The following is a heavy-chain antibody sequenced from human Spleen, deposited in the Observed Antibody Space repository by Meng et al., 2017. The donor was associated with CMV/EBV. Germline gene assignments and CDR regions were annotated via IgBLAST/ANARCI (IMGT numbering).Heavy chain of an antibody. Sequence: GESLKISCAASGFTFSSSAMHWVRQAPGKRLDWMAAISDDGTNKYYADSVKGRFTISRDNSENTLFLQMNSLRAEDRAVYYCARDLGAGTMVRGVSFYGMDVWGQGPRSPSP. CDR1: GFTFSSSA. V-gene: IGHV3-30-3*01. CDR3: ARDLGAGTMVRGVSFYGMDV. CDR2: ISDDGTNK. J-gene: IGHJ6*02. D-gene: IGHD3-10*01.